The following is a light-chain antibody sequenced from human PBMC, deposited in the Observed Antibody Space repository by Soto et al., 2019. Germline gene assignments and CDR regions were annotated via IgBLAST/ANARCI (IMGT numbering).Light chain of an antibody. V-gene: IGLV1-44*01. CDR2: RTN. CDR3: EAWDDSLIGVL. CDR1: TSNIGRNI. J-gene: IGLJ2*01. Sequence: QPVLTQPPSASGTPGQRVIISCSGSTSNIGRNIVNWYQQLPGRAPKLLIYRTNQRPSGVPDRFSASKSGTSASLAISGLQSEDEADYYCEAWDDSLIGVLFGGGTKLTVL.